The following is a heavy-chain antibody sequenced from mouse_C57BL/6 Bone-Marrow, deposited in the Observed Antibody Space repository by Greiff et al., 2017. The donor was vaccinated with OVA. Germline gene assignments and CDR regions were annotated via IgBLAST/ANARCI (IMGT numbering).Heavy chain of an antibody. CDR3: ARRRPWFAY. D-gene: IGHD1-2*01. CDR2: IYPRSGNT. J-gene: IGHJ3*01. CDR1: GYTFTSYG. Sequence: VQLQQSGAELARPGASVKLSCKASGYTFTSYGISWVKQRTGQGLEWIGEIYPRSGNTYYNEKFKGKATLTADKSSSTAYMGLRSLTSEDAAVYFCARRRPWFAYWGQGTLVTVSA. V-gene: IGHV1-81*01.